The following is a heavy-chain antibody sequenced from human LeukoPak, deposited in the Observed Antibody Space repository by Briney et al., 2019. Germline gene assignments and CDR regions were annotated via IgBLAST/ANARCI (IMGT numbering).Heavy chain of an antibody. J-gene: IGHJ4*02. D-gene: IGHD3-16*02. V-gene: IGHV3-48*01. Sequence: GGSLRLSCAASGFTFSSYSMNWVRQAPGKGLEWVSYISSSSSTIYYADSVKGRFTISRDNAKNSLYLQMNSLRAEDTAVYYCASYVWGSYRYFDYWGQGTLVTVSS. CDR3: ASYVWGSYRYFDY. CDR1: GFTFSSYS. CDR2: ISSSSSTI.